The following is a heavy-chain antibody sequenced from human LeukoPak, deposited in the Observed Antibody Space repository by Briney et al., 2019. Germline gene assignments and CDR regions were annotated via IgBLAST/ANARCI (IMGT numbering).Heavy chain of an antibody. CDR2: INPNTGGT. V-gene: IGHV1-2*02. CDR3: ARPTLQTLGA. J-gene: IGHJ5*02. CDR1: GYSVSDYY. D-gene: IGHD3-10*01. Sequence: ASVKVSCKTSGYSVSDYYMHWVRQAPGQGLEWMGWINPNTGGTKYAQEFQGRVTMTGDTSVSTAYMEVSSLRPDDTAVYYCARPTLQTLGAWGQGTLVTVSS.